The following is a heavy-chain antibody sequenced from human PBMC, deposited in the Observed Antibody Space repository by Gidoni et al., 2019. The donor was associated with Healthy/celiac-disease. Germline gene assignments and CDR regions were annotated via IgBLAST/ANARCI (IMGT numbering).Heavy chain of an antibody. CDR2: INPNSGGT. CDR3: ARGYSSGWIQGNFDY. D-gene: IGHD6-19*01. CDR1: GYTFTGYY. J-gene: IGHJ4*02. V-gene: IGHV1-2*04. Sequence: QVQLVQSGAEVKKPGASVKVSCKASGYTFTGYYMHWVRQAPGQGLEWMGWINPNSGGTNYAQKFQGWVTMTRDTSISTAYMELSRLRSDDTAVYYCARGYSSGWIQGNFDYWGQGTLVTVSS.